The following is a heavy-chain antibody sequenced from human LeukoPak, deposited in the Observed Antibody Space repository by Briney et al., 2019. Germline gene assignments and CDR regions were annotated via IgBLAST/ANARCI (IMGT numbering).Heavy chain of an antibody. CDR2: IYSGGST. J-gene: IGHJ4*02. CDR1: GFTFSSYG. V-gene: IGHV3-53*01. CDR3: AREKEAAGADY. D-gene: IGHD6-13*01. Sequence: PGRSLRLSCAASGFTFSSYGMHWVRQAPGKGLEWVSVIYSGGSTYYADSVKGRFTISRDNSKNTLYLRMNSLRAEDTAVYYCAREKEAAGADYWGQGTLVTVSS.